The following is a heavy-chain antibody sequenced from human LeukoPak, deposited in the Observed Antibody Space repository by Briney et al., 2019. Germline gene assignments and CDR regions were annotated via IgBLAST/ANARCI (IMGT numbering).Heavy chain of an antibody. CDR2: IYHSGST. V-gene: IGHV4-38-2*02. D-gene: IGHD5-12*01. Sequence: SGTLSLTCTVSGYSISSGYYWGWIRQPPGKGLEWIGNIYHSGSTYYNPSLKSRVTISLDTSKNQFSLKLSSVTAADTAIYYCARKDPGYSGYSGFDYWGQGTLVTVSS. CDR1: GYSISSGYY. CDR3: ARKDPGYSGYSGFDY. J-gene: IGHJ4*02.